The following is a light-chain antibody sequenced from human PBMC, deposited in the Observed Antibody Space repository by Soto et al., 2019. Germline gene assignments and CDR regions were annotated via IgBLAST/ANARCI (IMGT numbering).Light chain of an antibody. CDR2: GAS. CDR3: QQYGSSTYT. J-gene: IGKJ2*01. CDR1: QSVSSNH. V-gene: IGKV3-20*01. Sequence: EIVLTQSPGSLSLSPRERATLSCRASQSVSSNHVAWYQQKPGQAPRLLIYGASRRATGIPDRFSGSGSGTDFTLTISRLEPEDFAVYYCQQYGSSTYTFGQGTKVEIK.